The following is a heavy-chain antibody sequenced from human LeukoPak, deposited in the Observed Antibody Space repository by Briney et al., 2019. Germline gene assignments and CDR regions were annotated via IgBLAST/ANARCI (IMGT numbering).Heavy chain of an antibody. CDR3: ARVVWFGENRTYYFDY. CDR1: GGSISSYY. Sequence: PSETLSLTCTVSGGSISSYYWSWIRQPPGKGLEWIGYIYYSGSTNYNPSLKSRVTISVKTSKNQFSLKLSSVTAADTAVYYCARVVWFGENRTYYFDYWGQGTLVTVSS. D-gene: IGHD3-10*01. J-gene: IGHJ4*02. CDR2: IYYSGST. V-gene: IGHV4-59*08.